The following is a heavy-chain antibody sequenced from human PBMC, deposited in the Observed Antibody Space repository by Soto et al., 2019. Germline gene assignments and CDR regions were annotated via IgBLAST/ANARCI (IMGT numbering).Heavy chain of an antibody. CDR3: ARLDWIYDIDY. CDR2: INHSGST. V-gene: IGHV4-34*01. J-gene: IGHJ4*02. CDR1: GGSFSGYY. Sequence: SETLSLTCAVYGGSFSGYYWSWIRQPPGKGLEWIGEINHSGSTNYNPSLKSRVTISVDTSKNQFSLKLSSVTAADTAVYYCARLDWIYDIDYWGQGTLLTVSS. D-gene: IGHD1-7*01.